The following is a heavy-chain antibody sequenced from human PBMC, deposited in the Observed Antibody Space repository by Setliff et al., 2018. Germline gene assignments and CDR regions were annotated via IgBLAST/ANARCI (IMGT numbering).Heavy chain of an antibody. V-gene: IGHV4-30-4*08. CDR1: GGSISSGDYY. CDR3: ARLWISYESNTYFYPKYFDF. CDR2: IYYSGST. J-gene: IGHJ4*02. D-gene: IGHD3-22*01. Sequence: SETLSLTCTVSGGSISSGDYYWSWIRQPPGKGLEWIGYIYYSGSTYYTPSLKSRVTISVDTSKNQFSLKLSSVTAAATAVYYCARLWISYESNTYFYPKYFDFWGQGTLVTVSS.